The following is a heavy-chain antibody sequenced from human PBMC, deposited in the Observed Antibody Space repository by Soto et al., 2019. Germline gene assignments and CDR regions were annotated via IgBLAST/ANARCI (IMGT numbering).Heavy chain of an antibody. CDR2: IHTAKGNT. CDR1: GYTFTNNV. Sequence: ASVKVSCKASGYTFTNNVIHWLRQAPGQTLEWMGWIHTAKGNTKYSQKFEARVTLTRDTAASTAYMELNSLRSDDTAVYYCARDPISTYTWNYASLNHLDPWGHGTLVTV. J-gene: IGHJ5*02. D-gene: IGHD1-7*01. CDR3: ARDPISTYTWNYASLNHLDP. V-gene: IGHV1-3*04.